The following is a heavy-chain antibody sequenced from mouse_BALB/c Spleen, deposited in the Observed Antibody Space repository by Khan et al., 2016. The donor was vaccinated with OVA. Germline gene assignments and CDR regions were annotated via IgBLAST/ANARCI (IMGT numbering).Heavy chain of an antibody. D-gene: IGHD1-1*01. J-gene: IGHJ4*01. CDR1: GFNIKDTY. Sequence: EVQLQQSGAEPVKPGASVKLSCTASGFNIKDTYIHWVKQRPEQGLEWIGRIDPANGSTKYDPNFQDKATMTADTSSNTAYLRLSSLASEDTAVYYCARPFYYYDAMDYWGQGTSVTVSS. CDR2: IDPANGST. V-gene: IGHV14-3*02. CDR3: ARPFYYYDAMDY.